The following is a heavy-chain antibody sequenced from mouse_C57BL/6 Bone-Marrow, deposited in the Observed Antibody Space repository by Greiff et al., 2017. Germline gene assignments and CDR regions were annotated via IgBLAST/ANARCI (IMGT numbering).Heavy chain of an antibody. J-gene: IGHJ2*01. Sequence: QVQLQQSGAELARPGASVKLSCKASGYTFTSYGISWVKQRTGQGLEWIGEIYPRSGNTYYNEKFKDKATLTADKSSSTAYMELRSLTSEDSAVYFCARSAVGYWGQGTTLTVSS. CDR3: ARSAVGY. CDR1: GYTFTSYG. V-gene: IGHV1-81*01. CDR2: IYPRSGNT.